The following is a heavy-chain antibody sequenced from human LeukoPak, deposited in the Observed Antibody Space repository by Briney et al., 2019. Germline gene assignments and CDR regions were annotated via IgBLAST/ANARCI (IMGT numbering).Heavy chain of an antibody. J-gene: IGHJ4*02. V-gene: IGHV3-30*03. CDR3: ARVARTGIGELLRPLDK. D-gene: IGHD3-10*01. Sequence: GGSLRLSCAASGFTLSSYVMSWVRQAPGKGLEWVTIMSYDGTNRYYADSVKGRFTVSRDNSKNTLYLQMNSLRSDDTAVYYCARVARTGIGELLRPLDKWGQGTLVSVSS. CDR1: GFTLSSYV. CDR2: MSYDGTNR.